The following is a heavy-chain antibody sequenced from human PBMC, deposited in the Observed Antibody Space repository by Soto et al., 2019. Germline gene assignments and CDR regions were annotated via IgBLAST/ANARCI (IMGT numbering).Heavy chain of an antibody. D-gene: IGHD2-2*01. J-gene: IGHJ2*01. V-gene: IGHV4-59*08. Sequence: QVQLQESGPGLVKPSETLSLTCAVSGDSISSYYWSWIRQPPGKGLEWIAYIYYSGSTNYNPSLRSRVTISVDTSKNQCSLKLNSVTAADTAVYYCAQYRERVGYFDLWGRGTLVTVSS. CDR3: AQYRERVGYFDL. CDR1: GDSISSYY. CDR2: IYYSGST.